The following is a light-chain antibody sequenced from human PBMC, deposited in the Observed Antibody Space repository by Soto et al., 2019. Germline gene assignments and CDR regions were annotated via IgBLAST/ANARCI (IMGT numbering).Light chain of an antibody. Sequence: EIVLTQSPGTLSLSPGERATLSCRASQSVSNNYLAWYQQKPGQATRLLIYGASNSATGPPDRFSGSASGTDFTLTISRLEPEDFAEYYCQQYGSSPTFGGGTKVDIK. CDR3: QQYGSSPT. CDR1: QSVSNNY. J-gene: IGKJ4*01. V-gene: IGKV3-20*01. CDR2: GAS.